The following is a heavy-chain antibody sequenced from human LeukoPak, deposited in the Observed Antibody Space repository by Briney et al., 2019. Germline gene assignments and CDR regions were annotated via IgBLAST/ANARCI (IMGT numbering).Heavy chain of an antibody. V-gene: IGHV1-2*02. J-gene: IGHJ4*02. CDR2: IVPRSGGT. Sequence: ASVKVSCKTSGYTFSDYYIHWVRQAPGQGLEWMGWIVPRSGGTKYAQKFQGRVTMTRDTSISTAYMELSRLRYDDTAVYYCATLGATSFDYWGQGALVTVSS. CDR3: ATLGATSFDY. D-gene: IGHD1-26*01. CDR1: GYTFSDYY.